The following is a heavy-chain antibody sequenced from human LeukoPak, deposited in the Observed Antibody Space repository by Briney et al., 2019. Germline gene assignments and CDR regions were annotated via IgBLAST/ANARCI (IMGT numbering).Heavy chain of an antibody. Sequence: SETLSLTCIVSGGSISGNYWSWIRQPAGKGLEWIGRIYTSGSTDYNPSLKSRVTMSVDTSKNQFSLKLSSVTAADTAVYYCARGLHTINFDYWGQGTLVTVSS. CDR2: IYTSGST. J-gene: IGHJ4*02. V-gene: IGHV4-4*07. D-gene: IGHD4-11*01. CDR3: ARGLHTINFDY. CDR1: GGSISGNY.